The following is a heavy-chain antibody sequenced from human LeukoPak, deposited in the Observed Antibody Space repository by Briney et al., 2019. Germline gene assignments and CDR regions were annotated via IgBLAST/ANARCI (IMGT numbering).Heavy chain of an antibody. CDR1: GFTFSSYA. V-gene: IGHV3-23*01. Sequence: GGSLRLSCAASGFTFSSYAMSWVRQAPGKGLEWVSAISGSGGSTYYADSVKGRFTISRDNSKNTLYLQMNSLRAEDTAVYYCAKDYVAHSLWFGDTNGGFDYWGQGTLVTVSS. CDR3: AKDYVAHSLWFGDTNGGFDY. D-gene: IGHD3-10*01. CDR2: ISGSGGST. J-gene: IGHJ4*02.